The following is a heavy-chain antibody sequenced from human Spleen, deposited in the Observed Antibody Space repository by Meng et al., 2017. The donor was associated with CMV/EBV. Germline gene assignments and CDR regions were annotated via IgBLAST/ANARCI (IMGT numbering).Heavy chain of an antibody. CDR2: IKEDGNEK. J-gene: IGHJ4*02. Sequence: GESLKISCAASGFTFSSYAMTWVRQAPGKGLEWVANIKEDGNEKYYVDSVKGRFTISRDNSKNTLYLQMNSLRAEDTAVYYCARAANNWGYFDYWGQGTLVTVSS. CDR1: GFTFSSYA. CDR3: ARAANNWGYFDY. V-gene: IGHV3-7*01. D-gene: IGHD7-27*01.